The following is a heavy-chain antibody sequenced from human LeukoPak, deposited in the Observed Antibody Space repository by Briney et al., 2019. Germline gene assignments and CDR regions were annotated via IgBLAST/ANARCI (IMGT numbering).Heavy chain of an antibody. CDR1: GFTFSNYA. CDR3: AREQAIDS. D-gene: IGHD5-12*01. Sequence: QSVGSLRLSCAASGFTFSNYAMHWVRQAPGKGLEYVSGISSTGGNTYYADSVKGRFTISRDNSKNTLFLQMGSLRAEDMAVYYCAREQAIDSWGQGTLVTVSS. J-gene: IGHJ4*02. V-gene: IGHV3-64*02. CDR2: ISSTGGNT.